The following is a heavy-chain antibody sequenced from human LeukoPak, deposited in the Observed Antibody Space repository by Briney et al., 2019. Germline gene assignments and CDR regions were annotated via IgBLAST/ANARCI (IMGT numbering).Heavy chain of an antibody. J-gene: IGHJ6*04. V-gene: IGHV3-23*01. CDR2: ISGGGRT. CDR3: AKERRVSMVRNGMDV. CDR1: GFTFSSYA. D-gene: IGHD3-10*01. Sequence: GGSLRLSCAASGFTFSSYAMSWVRQAPGKGLEWVSAISGGGRTYNADSVKGRFTISRDNSKNTLYLQMNSLRAEDTAVYYCAKERRVSMVRNGMDVWGKGTTVTVSS.